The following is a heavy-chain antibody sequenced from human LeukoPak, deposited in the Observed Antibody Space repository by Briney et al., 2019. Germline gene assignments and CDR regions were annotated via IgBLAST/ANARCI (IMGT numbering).Heavy chain of an antibody. Sequence: SQTLSLTCTVSGGTISSGNYYWSWIRQPAGKGLEWIGRIYTSGSTDYNPSLKSRVTTSVDTSKNQFSLKLSSVTAADTAVYYCAAKESYYYDSSLPFDYWGQGTLVTVSS. CDR3: AAKESYYYDSSLPFDY. CDR1: GGTISSGNYY. V-gene: IGHV4-61*02. CDR2: IYTSGST. D-gene: IGHD3-22*01. J-gene: IGHJ4*02.